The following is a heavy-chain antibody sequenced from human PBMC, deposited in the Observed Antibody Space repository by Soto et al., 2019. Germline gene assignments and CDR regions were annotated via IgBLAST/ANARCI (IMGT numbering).Heavy chain of an antibody. CDR2: IIPFLRTP. Sequence: QVQFVQSGAVVKRPGSSVTVSCKTAGDTFSKFAFSWVRQAPGQGLEWLGGIIPFLRTPSYAQPFRGRVTIIADESTNSVFLEWSSLTPDDTAIYLWTRDGENQMFLSTLADWGQVTLITGS. V-gene: IGHV1-69*01. J-gene: IGHJ4*02. D-gene: IGHD2-21*01. CDR3: TRDGENQMFLSTLAD. CDR1: GDTFSKFA.